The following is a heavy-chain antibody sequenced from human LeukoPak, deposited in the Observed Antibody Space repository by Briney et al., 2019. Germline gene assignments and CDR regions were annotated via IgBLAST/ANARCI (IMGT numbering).Heavy chain of an antibody. CDR1: GGSFSGYY. CDR2: INHSGST. Sequence: PSETLSLTCAVYGGSFSGYYWSWIRQPPGKGLEWIGEINHSGSTNYNPSLKSRVTISVDTSKDQFSLKLSSVTAADTAVYYCASLSAGTSPFDYWGQGTLVTVSS. J-gene: IGHJ4*02. D-gene: IGHD1-7*01. CDR3: ASLSAGTSPFDY. V-gene: IGHV4-34*01.